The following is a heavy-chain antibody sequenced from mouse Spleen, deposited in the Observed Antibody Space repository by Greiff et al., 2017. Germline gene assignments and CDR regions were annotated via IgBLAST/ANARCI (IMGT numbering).Heavy chain of an antibody. CDR1: GYTFTSYW. D-gene: IGHD1-2*01. CDR2: IYPSDSET. J-gene: IGHJ4*01. V-gene: IGHV1-61*01. CDR3: ARDYGYGAMDY. Sequence: QVQLQQSGAELVRPGSSVKLSCKASGYTFTSYWMDWVKQRPGQGLEWIGNIYPSDSETHYNQKFKDKATLTVDKSSSTAYMQLSSLTSEDSAVYYCARDYGYGAMDYWGQGTSVTVSS.